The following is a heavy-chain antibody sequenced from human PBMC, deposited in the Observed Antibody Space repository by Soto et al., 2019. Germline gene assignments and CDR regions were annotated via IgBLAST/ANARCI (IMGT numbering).Heavy chain of an antibody. CDR1: GFTFSNAW. J-gene: IGHJ4*02. D-gene: IGHD6-13*01. CDR2: TKSKTDGGTT. V-gene: IGHV3-15*07. CDR3: TTDYRGEGSSWYALSYIGPDY. Sequence: GGSLRLSCAASGFTFSNAWMNWVRQAPGKGLEWVGRTKSKTDGGTTDYAAPVKGRFTISRDDSKNTLYLQMNSLKTEDTAVYYCTTDYRGEGSSWYALSYIGPDYWGQGTLVTVSS.